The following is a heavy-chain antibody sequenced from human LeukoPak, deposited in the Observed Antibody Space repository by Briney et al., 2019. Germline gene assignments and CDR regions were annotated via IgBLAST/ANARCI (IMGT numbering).Heavy chain of an antibody. CDR3: ARESVGADDY. Sequence: PGRSLRLSCAASGFTFSSYGMHWVHQAPGKGLEWVAVIWYDGSNKYYADSVKGRFTISRDDSKSTLFLQMNSLRAEDTAVYYCARESVGADDYWGQGTLVTVSS. CDR1: GFTFSSYG. J-gene: IGHJ4*02. CDR2: IWYDGSNK. D-gene: IGHD1-26*01. V-gene: IGHV3-33*01.